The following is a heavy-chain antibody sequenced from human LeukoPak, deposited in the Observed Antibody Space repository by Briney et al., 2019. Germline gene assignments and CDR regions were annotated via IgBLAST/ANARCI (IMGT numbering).Heavy chain of an antibody. CDR2: ICYGGST. D-gene: IGHD5-24*01. CDR1: GGSFSNYC. Sequence: SETLSLTCTVSGGSFSNYCWNWIRQPPGKGLEWIGYICYGGSTKYSPSLKSRVTISMASSKNQFSLRLNSLTAADTAVYYCARSGLHSFYWGQGTLVTVSS. J-gene: IGHJ4*02. V-gene: IGHV4-59*01. CDR3: ARSGLHSFY.